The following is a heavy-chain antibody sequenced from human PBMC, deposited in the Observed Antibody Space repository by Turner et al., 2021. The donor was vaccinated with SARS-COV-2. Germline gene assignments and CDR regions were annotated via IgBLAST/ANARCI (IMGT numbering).Heavy chain of an antibody. Sequence: QVQLVQSGAEVKKPGASVKVSCKVSGYTLTELSMHWVRQAPGKGLEWMGGFDPEDAETIYAQKFQGRVTMTEDTSADTAYMELSSLRSEDTAVYYCARGDIVVVVASTPGDYFDYWGQGTLVTVSS. D-gene: IGHD2-15*01. CDR3: ARGDIVVVVASTPGDYFDY. CDR2: FDPEDAET. CDR1: GYTLTELS. J-gene: IGHJ4*02. V-gene: IGHV1-24*01.